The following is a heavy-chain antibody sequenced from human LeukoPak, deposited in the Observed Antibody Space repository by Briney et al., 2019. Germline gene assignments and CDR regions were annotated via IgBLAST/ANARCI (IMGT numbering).Heavy chain of an antibody. CDR3: ARGWTPLIVGAIDY. CDR1: GGSFSGYY. D-gene: IGHD1-26*01. J-gene: IGHJ4*02. Sequence: SGTLSLTCAVYGGSFSGYYWSWIRQPPGKGLEWIGEINHSGSTNYSPSLKSRVTISVDTSKNQFSLKLSSVTAADTAVYYCARGWTPLIVGAIDYWGQGTLVTVSS. V-gene: IGHV4-34*01. CDR2: INHSGST.